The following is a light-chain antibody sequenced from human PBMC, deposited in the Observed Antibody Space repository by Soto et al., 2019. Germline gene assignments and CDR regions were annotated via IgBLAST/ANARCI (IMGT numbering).Light chain of an antibody. CDR2: EVT. CDR3: SSYAGSNILV. J-gene: IGLJ3*02. CDR1: SSDVGGYNY. V-gene: IGLV2-8*01. Sequence: QSVLTQPPSASGSPGQSVTISCTGTSSDVGGYNYVSWYQQHPGKVPKLMIYEVTKRPSGVPDRFSGSKSGNTASLTVSGLPAEDEADYYCSSYAGSNILVFGGGTQLTVL.